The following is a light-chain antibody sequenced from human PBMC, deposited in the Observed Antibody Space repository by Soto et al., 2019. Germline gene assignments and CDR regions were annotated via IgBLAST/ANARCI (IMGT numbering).Light chain of an antibody. CDR2: DVS. CDR1: SSDVGGYNY. Sequence: QSVLTQPASVSGSPGQSITISCTGTSSDVGGYNYVSWYQQYPGKAPKVMIYDVSNRPSGVSYRFSGSRSGNTASLTISGLQAEDEADYYCTSYTKSSSWVFGGGTKVTVL. CDR3: TSYTKSSSWV. J-gene: IGLJ3*02. V-gene: IGLV2-14*01.